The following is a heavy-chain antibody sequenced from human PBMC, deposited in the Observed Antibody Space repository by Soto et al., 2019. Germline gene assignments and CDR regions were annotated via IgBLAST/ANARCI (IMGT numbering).Heavy chain of an antibody. CDR2: ISGSGGRT. CDR3: AKGGYYSLFDI. D-gene: IGHD3-16*01. Sequence: GSLRLSCVASGFPFSSYAMSWVRQTPGKGLGWVSGISGSGGRTYYADSVKGRFTISRDNSNNTLSLQMHILRVEDTAVYFCAKGGYYSLFDIWGQGTMVTVSS. V-gene: IGHV3-23*01. J-gene: IGHJ3*02. CDR1: GFPFSSYA.